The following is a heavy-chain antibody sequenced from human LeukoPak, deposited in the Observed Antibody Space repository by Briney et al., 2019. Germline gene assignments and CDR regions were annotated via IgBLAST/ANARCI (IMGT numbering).Heavy chain of an antibody. CDR2: LYNIGST. Sequence: SESLCLTCNVPGGSISSYNWSWIRQHAGKGLQSIVRLYNIGSTNYNPSLNSRVFTSVDKSKYLLSLKLSSATAADTAVYFCARDSERPPYYCYYMDVSGRGTTVTVSS. D-gene: IGHD3-10*01. V-gene: IGHV4-4*07. J-gene: IGHJ6*03. CDR3: ARDSERPPYYCYYMDV. CDR1: GGSISSYN.